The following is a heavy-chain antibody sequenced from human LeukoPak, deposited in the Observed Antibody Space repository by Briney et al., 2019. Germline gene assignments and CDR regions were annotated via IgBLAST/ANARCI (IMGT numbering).Heavy chain of an antibody. CDR3: AKDLRWYSSGRWGVY. V-gene: IGHV3-23*01. D-gene: IGHD6-19*01. CDR1: GFTFRSYA. CDR2: ISGSGGST. Sequence: GGSLRLSCAVSGFTFRSYAMSWVPQAPGKGLEGVSAISGSGGSTYYADSVKGRFTFSRDNSKNTLYLQMNSLRAEDTAVYYCAKDLRWYSSGRWGVYWGQGTLVTVSS. J-gene: IGHJ4*02.